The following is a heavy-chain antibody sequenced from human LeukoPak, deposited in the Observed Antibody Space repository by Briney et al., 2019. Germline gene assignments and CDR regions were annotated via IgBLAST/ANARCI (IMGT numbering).Heavy chain of an antibody. CDR1: GYTFTGYY. J-gene: IGHJ5*02. V-gene: IGHV1-2*02. CDR3: ARVFGYSSGWYQENWLDP. D-gene: IGHD6-19*01. CDR2: INPNSGGT. Sequence: GASVKVSCKASGYTFTGYYMHWVRQAPGQGLEWMGWINPNSGGTNYAQKFQGRVTMTRDTSISTAYMELSRLRSDDTAVYYCARVFGYSSGWYQENWLDPWGQGTLVTVSS.